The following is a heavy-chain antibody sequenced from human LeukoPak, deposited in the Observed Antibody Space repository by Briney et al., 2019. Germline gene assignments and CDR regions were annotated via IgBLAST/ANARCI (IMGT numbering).Heavy chain of an antibody. Sequence: PGGSLRLSCAASGFTFSSYGMHWVRQAPGKGLEWVAFIRYDGSNKYYADSVKGRFTISRDNSKNTLYLQMNSLRAEDTAVYYCAKDATGYSSSWYAYYYYYYMDVWGKGTTVTISS. J-gene: IGHJ6*03. CDR3: AKDATGYSSSWYAYYYYYYMDV. CDR1: GFTFSSYG. D-gene: IGHD6-13*01. CDR2: IRYDGSNK. V-gene: IGHV3-30*02.